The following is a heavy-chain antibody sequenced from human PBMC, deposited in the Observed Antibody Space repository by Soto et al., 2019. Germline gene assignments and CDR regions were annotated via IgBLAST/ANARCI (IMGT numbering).Heavy chain of an antibody. Sequence: SETLSLTCTVSGGSISSGGYYWSWIRQHPGKGLEWIGYIYYSGSTYYNPSLKSRVTISVDTSKNQFSLKLSSVTAADTAVYYCASSNFWRGYYPIYYYYGMDVWGQGTTLTVSS. D-gene: IGHD3-3*01. CDR2: IYYSGST. J-gene: IGHJ6*02. V-gene: IGHV4-31*03. CDR1: GGSISSGGYY. CDR3: ASSNFWRGYYPIYYYYGMDV.